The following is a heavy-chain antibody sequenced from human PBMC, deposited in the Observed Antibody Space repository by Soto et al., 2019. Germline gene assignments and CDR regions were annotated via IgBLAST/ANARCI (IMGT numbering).Heavy chain of an antibody. CDR1: GDSISTYY. V-gene: IGHV4-59*01. J-gene: IGHJ4*02. CDR2: IYDSGTT. D-gene: IGHD4-17*01. Sequence: PSETLSLTCTVSGDSISTYYWSWIRQPPGKGLEWIGYIYDSGTTNYNPSLKSRVTMSVDPSKSQFSLKLNSLTAADTAVYYCARADMTTVTFDYWGQGILVTSPQ. CDR3: ARADMTTVTFDY.